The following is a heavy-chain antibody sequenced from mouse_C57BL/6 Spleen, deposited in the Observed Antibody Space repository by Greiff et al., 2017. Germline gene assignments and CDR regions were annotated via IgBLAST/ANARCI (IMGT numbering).Heavy chain of an antibody. CDR3: ARHLTGTFDY. V-gene: IGHV7-1*01. J-gene: IGHJ2*01. D-gene: IGHD4-1*01. CDR1: GFTLSDFY. Sequence: EVQGVESRGGWGQSGRSLRLSCATSGFTLSDFYMEWVRQAPGKGLEWIAASRNKANDYTTEYSASVKGRFIVSRDTSQSILYLQMNALRAEDTAIYYCARHLTGTFDYWGQGTTLTVSS. CDR2: SRNKANDYTT.